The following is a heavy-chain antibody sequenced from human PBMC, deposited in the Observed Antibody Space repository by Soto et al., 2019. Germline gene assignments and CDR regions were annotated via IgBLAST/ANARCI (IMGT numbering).Heavy chain of an antibody. Sequence: EVQLVESGGGLVQPGGSLRLSCAASGFTFSTYWMSWVRQAPGKGLGWVANIKQDGGEKYYLDSVKGRFTISRDNAKNSLYLQMTSLRAEDTAVYYCARETSAAWPYYLDYWGQGTLVTVSS. CDR3: ARETSAAWPYYLDY. CDR2: IKQDGGEK. D-gene: IGHD3-10*01. V-gene: IGHV3-7*01. CDR1: GFTFSTYW. J-gene: IGHJ4*02.